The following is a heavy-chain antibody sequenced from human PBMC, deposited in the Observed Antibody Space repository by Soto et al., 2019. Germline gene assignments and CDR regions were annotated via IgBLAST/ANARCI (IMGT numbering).Heavy chain of an antibody. CDR1: GYTFTSYD. D-gene: IGHD2-15*01. V-gene: IGHV1-8*01. J-gene: IGHJ5*02. Sequence: ASVKVSCKASGYTFTSYDINWVRRATGQGLEWMGWMNPNSGNTGYAQKFQGRVTMTRNTSISTAYMERSSLRSEDTAVYYCARYLGYCSGGSCYPDLEYNWFDPWGQGTLVTVSS. CDR3: ARYLGYCSGGSCYPDLEYNWFDP. CDR2: MNPNSGNT.